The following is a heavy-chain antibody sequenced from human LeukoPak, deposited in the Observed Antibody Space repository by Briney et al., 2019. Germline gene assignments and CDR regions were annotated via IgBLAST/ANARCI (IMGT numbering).Heavy chain of an antibody. D-gene: IGHD3-10*01. J-gene: IGHJ5*02. Sequence: SETLSLTCTVSGGSISSYYWSWVRQPAGKGLEWIGHIFYSGSTSYNPSLKSRVTISVDRSKNQFSLKLNSVTAADTAVYYCARAGPWQIDPWGQGTLVTVSS. CDR2: IFYSGST. CDR1: GGSISSYY. CDR3: ARAGPWQIDP. V-gene: IGHV4-59*01.